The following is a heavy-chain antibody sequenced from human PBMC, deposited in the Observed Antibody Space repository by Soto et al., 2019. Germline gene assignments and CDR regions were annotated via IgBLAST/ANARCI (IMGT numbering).Heavy chain of an antibody. CDR3: ARTIVVVVAATPGYYYYYGMDV. V-gene: IGHV1-69*01. D-gene: IGHD2-15*01. CDR2: IIPIFGTA. Sequence: QVQLMQSGAEVKKPGSSVKVSCKASGGTFSSYAISWVRQAPGQGLEWMGGIIPIFGTANYAQKFQGRVTITADESTSTAYMELSSLRSEDTAVYYCARTIVVVVAATPGYYYYYGMDVWGQGTTVTVSS. CDR1: GGTFSSYA. J-gene: IGHJ6*02.